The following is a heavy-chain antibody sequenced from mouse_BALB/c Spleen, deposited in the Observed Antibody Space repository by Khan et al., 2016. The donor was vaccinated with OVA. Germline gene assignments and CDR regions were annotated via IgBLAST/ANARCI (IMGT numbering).Heavy chain of an antibody. CDR2: ISTYYGDA. J-gene: IGHJ3*01. V-gene: IGHV1S137*01. CDR3: GRGGGGDRFAY. CDR1: GYTFTDHT. Sequence: VQLQQSGAELVRPGVSVKISCKGSGYTFTDHTIHWVKQSHAKSLEWIGVISTYYGDADYNQRFKGTATMTVDKSSSTAYMELARLTSEDSAIYNWGRGGGGDRFAYWGQGTLVTISA.